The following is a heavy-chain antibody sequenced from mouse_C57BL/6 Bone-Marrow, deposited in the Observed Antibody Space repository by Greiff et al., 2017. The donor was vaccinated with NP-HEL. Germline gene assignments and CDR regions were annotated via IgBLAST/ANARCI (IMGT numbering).Heavy chain of an antibody. CDR2: ISSGGSYT. D-gene: IGHD1-1*01. V-gene: IGHV5-6*02. Sequence: EVMLVESGGDLVKPGGSLKLSCAASGFTFSSYGMSWVRQTPDKRLEWVATISSGGSYTYYQDSVKGRFTLSGDNAKNTLYLQMSSLKSEDTAMYYCARPGYYGSSYGAGFAYWGQGTLVTVSA. CDR1: GFTFSSYG. J-gene: IGHJ3*01. CDR3: ARPGYYGSSYGAGFAY.